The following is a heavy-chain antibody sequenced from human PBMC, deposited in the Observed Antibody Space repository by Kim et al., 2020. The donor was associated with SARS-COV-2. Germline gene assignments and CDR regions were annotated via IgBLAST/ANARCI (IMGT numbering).Heavy chain of an antibody. CDR3: ARARVGSSAWYYFDY. D-gene: IGHD6-19*01. J-gene: IGHJ4*02. Sequence: DSRKGRFTISRTNAKNSLYLQMNNLRAEDTAVYYCARARVGSSAWYYFDYWGPGTLVTVSS. V-gene: IGHV3-11*01.